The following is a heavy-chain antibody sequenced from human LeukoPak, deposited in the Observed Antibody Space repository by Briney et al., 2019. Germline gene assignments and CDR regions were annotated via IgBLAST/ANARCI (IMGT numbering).Heavy chain of an antibody. Sequence: SGGSLRLSCAASGFTFSSYWMHWVRQAPGKGLVWVSRINSDGSSTSYADSVKGQFTISRDNAKNTLYLQMNSLRAEDTAVYYCARFSRDGYNYDYWGQGTLVTVSS. CDR1: GFTFSSYW. CDR3: ARFSRDGYNYDY. CDR2: INSDGSST. D-gene: IGHD5-12*01. V-gene: IGHV3-74*01. J-gene: IGHJ4*02.